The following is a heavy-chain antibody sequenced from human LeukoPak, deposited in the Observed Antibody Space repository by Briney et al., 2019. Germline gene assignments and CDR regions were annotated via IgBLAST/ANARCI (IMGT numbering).Heavy chain of an antibody. Sequence: ASVKVSCKASGYTFTSYGISWVRQAPGQGLEWVGWISAYNGNTNYAQKLQGRVTMTTDTSTSTAYMELRSLRSDDTAVYYWAREDIVVVPAATPYYFDYWGQGTLVTVSS. CDR1: GYTFTSYG. V-gene: IGHV1-18*01. J-gene: IGHJ4*02. CDR2: ISAYNGNT. D-gene: IGHD2-2*01. CDR3: AREDIVVVPAATPYYFDY.